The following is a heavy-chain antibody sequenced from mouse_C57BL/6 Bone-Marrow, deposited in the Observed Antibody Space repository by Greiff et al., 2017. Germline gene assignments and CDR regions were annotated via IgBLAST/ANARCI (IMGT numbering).Heavy chain of an antibody. J-gene: IGHJ4*01. CDR2: ISSGGSYT. CDR1: GFTFSSYG. CDR3: ARRLLRPLDY. V-gene: IGHV5-6*02. D-gene: IGHD1-2*01. Sequence: EVNLVESGGDLVKPGGSLKLSCAASGFTFSSYGMSWVRQTPDKRLEWVATISSGGSYTYYPDSVKGRFTISRDNAKNTLYLQMSSLKSEDTAMYYCARRLLRPLDYWGQGTSVTVSS.